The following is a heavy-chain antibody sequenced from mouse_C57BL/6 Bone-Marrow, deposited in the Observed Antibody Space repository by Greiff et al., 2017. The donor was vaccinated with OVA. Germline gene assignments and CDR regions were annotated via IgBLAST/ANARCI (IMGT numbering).Heavy chain of an antibody. J-gene: IGHJ4*01. V-gene: IGHV1-82*01. D-gene: IGHD1-1*01. Sequence: QVQLQQSGPELVKPGASVKLSCKASGYAFSSSWMNWVKQRPGKGLEWIGRIFPGDGDTNYNGKLKGKATLTADKSSSTTYMQLSRLTSEDSAVYFCARSHYYGSSYYYAMDYWGQGTSVTVSS. CDR2: IFPGDGDT. CDR3: ARSHYYGSSYYYAMDY. CDR1: GYAFSSSW.